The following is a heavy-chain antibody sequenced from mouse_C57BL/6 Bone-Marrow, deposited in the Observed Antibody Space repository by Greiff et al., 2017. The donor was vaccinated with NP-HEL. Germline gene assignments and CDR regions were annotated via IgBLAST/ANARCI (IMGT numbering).Heavy chain of an antibody. Sequence: EVKLVESVAELVRPGASVKLSCTASGFTIKNTSMHWVKQRPEQGLEWIGRIDPANGNTKYAPNFQGKSTITADTSSNTAYLQLSSLTSEDTAIYYCAHYDAMDYWGQGTSVTVSS. V-gene: IGHV14-3*01. J-gene: IGHJ4*01. CDR1: GFTIKNTS. CDR2: IDPANGNT. D-gene: IGHD1-1*02. CDR3: AHYDAMDY.